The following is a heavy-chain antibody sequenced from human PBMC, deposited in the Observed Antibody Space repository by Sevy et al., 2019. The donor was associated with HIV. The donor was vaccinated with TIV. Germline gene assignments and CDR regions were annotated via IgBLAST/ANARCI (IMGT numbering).Heavy chain of an antibody. D-gene: IGHD2-2*01. CDR2: INESGIT. CDR3: ARSPPVVVVPGAPSWFDP. CDR1: DGSFSGYY. Sequence: SETLSLTCAVHDGSFSGYYWNWIRQLPGKGLEWIGEINESGITYYNPSLKSRVTISVDTSKKQFSLKLNSVTAADTAVYFCARSPPVVVVPGAPSWFDPLGPGNPGHRLL. J-gene: IGHJ5*02. V-gene: IGHV4-34*01.